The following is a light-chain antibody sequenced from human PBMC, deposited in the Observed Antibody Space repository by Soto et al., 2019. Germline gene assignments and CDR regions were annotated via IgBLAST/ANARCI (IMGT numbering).Light chain of an antibody. V-gene: IGKV1-5*01. J-gene: IGKJ1*01. CDR2: DVS. CDR3: QQYNSYST. CDR1: QIISSW. Sequence: DIQMTQSPSTLSASVGDRVTITXRASQIISSWLTWYQQKPGNAPKLLIYDVSSLESGVPSRFSGSGSGTEFTLTISSLQPDDFATYYCQQYNSYSTFGQGTKVDI.